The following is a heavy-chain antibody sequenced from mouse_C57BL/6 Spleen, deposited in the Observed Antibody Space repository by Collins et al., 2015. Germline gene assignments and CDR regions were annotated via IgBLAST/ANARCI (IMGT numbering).Heavy chain of an antibody. Sequence: XNWVKQRPGQGLEWIARIYPGSDNTYYNEKFKGKATLTAEKSSSTAYMQLSSLTSEDSAVYFCARRGTGYYFDYWGQGTTLTVSS. J-gene: IGHJ2*01. CDR2: IYPGSDNT. V-gene: IGHV1-76*01. CDR3: ARRGTGYYFDY. D-gene: IGHD4-1*01.